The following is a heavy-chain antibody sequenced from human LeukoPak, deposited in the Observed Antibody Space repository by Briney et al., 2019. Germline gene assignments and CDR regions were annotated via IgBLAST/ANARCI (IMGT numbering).Heavy chain of an antibody. V-gene: IGHV3-33*01. Sequence: GGSLRLSCAASGFTFSGYGMHWVRQAPGKGLEWVAVIWYDGSNKYYADSVKGRFTISRDNSKNTLYLQMNSLRAEDTAVYYCARDRSRYYYYGMDVWGQGTTVTVSS. CDR1: GFTFSGYG. CDR3: ARDRSRYYYYGMDV. J-gene: IGHJ6*02. CDR2: IWYDGSNK. D-gene: IGHD2-2*01.